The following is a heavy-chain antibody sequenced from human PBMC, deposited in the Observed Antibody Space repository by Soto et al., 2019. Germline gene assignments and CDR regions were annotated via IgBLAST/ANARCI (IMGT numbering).Heavy chain of an antibody. Sequence: RLSCAASGFTFSSYAMHWVRQAPGKGLEWVAVISYDGSNKYYADSVKGRFTISRDNSKNTLYLQMNSLGAEDTAVYYCARAARLNYYYYGMDVWGQGTTVTVSS. D-gene: IGHD3-16*01. V-gene: IGHV3-30-3*01. CDR2: ISYDGSNK. CDR1: GFTFSSYA. J-gene: IGHJ6*02. CDR3: ARAARLNYYYYGMDV.